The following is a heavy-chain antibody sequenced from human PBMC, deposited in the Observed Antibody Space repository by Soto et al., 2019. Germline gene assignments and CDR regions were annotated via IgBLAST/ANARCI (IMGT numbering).Heavy chain of an antibody. D-gene: IGHD6-19*01. Sequence: SETLSLTCTVSGGSISSYYWSWIRQPPGKGLEWIGYIYYSGSTNYNPSLKSRVTISVDTSKNQFSLKLSSVTAADTAVYYCARQGGRIAVAGQFDYWGQGTLVTVSS. CDR2: IYYSGST. J-gene: IGHJ4*02. V-gene: IGHV4-59*08. CDR1: GGSISSYY. CDR3: ARQGGRIAVAGQFDY.